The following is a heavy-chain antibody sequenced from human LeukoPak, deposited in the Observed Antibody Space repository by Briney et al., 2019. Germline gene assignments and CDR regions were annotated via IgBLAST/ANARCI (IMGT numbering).Heavy chain of an antibody. CDR1: GASVSSGQSY. CDR2: IYSSGGT. D-gene: IGHD3-3*01. CDR3: AKGEWLTNYFDS. J-gene: IGHJ4*02. Sequence: PSETLSLTCTVSGASVSSGQSYWSWLRQPAGTGLEWIGRIYSSGGTSYNPSLKSRVIISVDTSKNQFSLNLSSVTAADTAVYYCAKGEWLTNYFDSWGQGSLVTVSS. V-gene: IGHV4-61*02.